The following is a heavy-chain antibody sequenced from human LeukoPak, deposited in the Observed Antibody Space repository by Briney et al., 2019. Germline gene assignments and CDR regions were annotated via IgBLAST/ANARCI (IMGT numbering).Heavy chain of an antibody. J-gene: IGHJ4*02. D-gene: IGHD2-15*01. CDR2: ISSSGSTI. CDR1: GFTFSSYE. CDR3: ARVLSWDRYCSGGSCYSGLGY. Sequence: TGGSLRLSCAASGFTFSSYEMNWVRQAPGKGLEWVSYISSSGSTIYYADSVKGRFTISRDNAKNSLYLQMNSLRAEDTAVYYCARVLSWDRYCSGGSCYSGLGYWGQGTLATVSS. V-gene: IGHV3-48*03.